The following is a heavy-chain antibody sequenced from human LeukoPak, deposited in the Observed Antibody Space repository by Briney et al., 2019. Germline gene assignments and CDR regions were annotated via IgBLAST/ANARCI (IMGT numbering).Heavy chain of an antibody. V-gene: IGHV1-24*01. Sequence: ASVKVSCKVSGYTLTELSMHWVRQAPGKGLEWMGGFDPEDGETIYAQKFQGRVTMTEDTSTDTAYMGLSSLRSEDTAVYYCAAKRVATIGLGYWGQGTLVTVSS. CDR2: FDPEDGET. CDR3: AAKRVATIGLGY. J-gene: IGHJ4*02. CDR1: GYTLTELS. D-gene: IGHD5-12*01.